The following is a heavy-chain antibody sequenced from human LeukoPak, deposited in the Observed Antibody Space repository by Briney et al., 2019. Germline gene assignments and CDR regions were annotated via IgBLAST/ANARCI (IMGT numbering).Heavy chain of an antibody. V-gene: IGHV4-39*07. Sequence: SETLSLTCTVSGGSISSSSYYWGWIRQPPGKGLEWFGGIYYSGSTNYNPSLKSRVTISVDTSKNQFSLKLSSVTAADTAVYYCARVLCGGGSCLFDYWGQGTLVTVSS. CDR3: ARVLCGGGSCLFDY. D-gene: IGHD2-15*01. J-gene: IGHJ4*02. CDR2: IYYSGST. CDR1: GGSISSSSYY.